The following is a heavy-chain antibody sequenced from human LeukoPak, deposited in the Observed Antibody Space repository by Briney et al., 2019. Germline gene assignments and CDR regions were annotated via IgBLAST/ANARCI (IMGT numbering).Heavy chain of an antibody. Sequence: GGSLRLSCAVSGFSVSNNYMNWVRQAPGKGLEWVSLIYSRGGTSYADSVKGRFTISRDSSKNTLFLQMNSLRVEDTAVYYCARDPPGIAASGTYYWGQGPLVTVSS. CDR2: IYSRGGT. D-gene: IGHD6-13*01. CDR1: GFSVSNNY. V-gene: IGHV3-53*01. J-gene: IGHJ4*02. CDR3: ARDPPGIAASGTYY.